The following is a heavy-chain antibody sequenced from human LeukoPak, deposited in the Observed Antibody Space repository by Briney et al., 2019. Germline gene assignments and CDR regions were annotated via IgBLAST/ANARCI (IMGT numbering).Heavy chain of an antibody. V-gene: IGHV3-53*01. Sequence: GGSLRLSCAASGFTVSSNYMSWVRQAPGKGLEWVSVIYSGGSTYYADSVKGRFTISRDNSKNTLYLQMNSLRAEDTAVYYCARAAVDYDYVWGSYLFDPWGQGTLVTVSS. J-gene: IGHJ5*02. D-gene: IGHD3-16*02. CDR3: ARAAVDYDYVWGSYLFDP. CDR1: GFTVSSNY. CDR2: IYSGGST.